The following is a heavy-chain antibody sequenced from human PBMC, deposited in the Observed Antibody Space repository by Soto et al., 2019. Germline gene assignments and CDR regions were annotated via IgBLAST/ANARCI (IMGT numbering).Heavy chain of an antibody. CDR1: GGTFSSYA. D-gene: IGHD3-10*01. CDR2: IIPMYGPA. CDR3: ARGPSMVRGVIDNWCDP. Sequence: QVPLVQSGAEVKKPGSSVTVSCKASGGTFSSYAIHWVRQAPGQGLEWMGGIIPMYGPAKYAQRFQGRVTITAGESTTTVYMELTSLTSQDTAVYCCARGPSMVRGVIDNWCDPWGHGTLVTVSS. V-gene: IGHV1-69*01. J-gene: IGHJ5*02.